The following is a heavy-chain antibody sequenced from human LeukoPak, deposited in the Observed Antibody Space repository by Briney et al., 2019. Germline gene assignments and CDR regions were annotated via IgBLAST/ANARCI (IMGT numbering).Heavy chain of an antibody. CDR2: IWYDGSNK. Sequence: GGSLRLSCAASGFTFSSYGMHWVRQAPGKGLEWVALIWYDGSNKYYADSVKGRFTISRDNSKNTLYLQMNSLRAEDTAVYYCGKGSLSGWALNYFDYWGQGTLVTVSS. D-gene: IGHD6-19*01. J-gene: IGHJ4*02. CDR3: GKGSLSGWALNYFDY. V-gene: IGHV3-33*06. CDR1: GFTFSSYG.